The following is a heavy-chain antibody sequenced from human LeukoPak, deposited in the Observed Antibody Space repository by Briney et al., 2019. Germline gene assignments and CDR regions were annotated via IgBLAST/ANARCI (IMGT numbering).Heavy chain of an antibody. Sequence: GGSLRLSCAASGFTFNIYSINWVRQAPGKGLEWVSYISSGSSTIYYADSVKGRFTISRDNAKNSLYPQMNSLRAEDTAVYYCARGVWDGHYGMDVWGQGTTVTVSS. J-gene: IGHJ6*02. CDR3: ARGVWDGHYGMDV. D-gene: IGHD3-16*01. CDR2: ISSGSSTI. V-gene: IGHV3-48*01. CDR1: GFTFNIYS.